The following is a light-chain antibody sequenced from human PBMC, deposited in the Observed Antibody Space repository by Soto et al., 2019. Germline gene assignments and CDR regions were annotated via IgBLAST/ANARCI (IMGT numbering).Light chain of an antibody. CDR2: GAS. CDR1: QSVSSSY. V-gene: IGKV3-20*01. CDR3: HLRET. J-gene: IGKJ1*01. Sequence: EIVLTQSPGTLSLSPGERATLSCRASQSVSSSYLAWYQQKPGQAPRLVIYGASSRATGIPDRFSGSGSGTDFTLTISRLEPEDFAVYYCHLRETFGQGTRWIS.